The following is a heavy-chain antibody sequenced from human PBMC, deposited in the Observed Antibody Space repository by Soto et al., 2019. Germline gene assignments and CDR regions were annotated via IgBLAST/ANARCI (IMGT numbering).Heavy chain of an antibody. CDR3: ARESHDILTGPPWVWYFDL. V-gene: IGHV4-34*01. D-gene: IGHD3-9*01. Sequence: QVQLQQWGAGPLRPLETLSLTCGVSGGSFSGYYWAWIRQSPGKGLEWIGEINDRGSINYNPSMKSRVNISVATSKNHYSLNLRSVTAADTAVYYCARESHDILTGPPWVWYFDLWGRGTLVTVSS. J-gene: IGHJ2*01. CDR1: GGSFSGYY. CDR2: INDRGSI.